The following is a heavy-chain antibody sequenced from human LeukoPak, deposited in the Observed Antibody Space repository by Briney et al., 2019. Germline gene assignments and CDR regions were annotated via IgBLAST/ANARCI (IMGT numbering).Heavy chain of an antibody. V-gene: IGHV3-30*18. CDR2: ISYDGSNK. CDR1: GFTFSSYG. D-gene: IGHD6-19*01. CDR3: AKDLGSGPAGVLDY. Sequence: GGSLRLSCAASGFTFSSYGMHWVRQAPGKGLEWVAVISYDGSNKYYADSVKGRFTISRDNSKNTLYLQMNSLRAEDTAVYYCAKDLGSGPAGVLDYWGRGTLVTVSS. J-gene: IGHJ4*02.